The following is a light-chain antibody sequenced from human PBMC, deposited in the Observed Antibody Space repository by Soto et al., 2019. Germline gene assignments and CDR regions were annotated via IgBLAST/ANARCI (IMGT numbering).Light chain of an antibody. CDR1: SSDVGGYNY. J-gene: IGLJ2*01. V-gene: IGLV2-14*01. CDR2: DVS. Sequence: QSALTQPASVSGSPGQSLTISCTGTSSDVGGYNYVSWYQQHPGKAPKLMIYDVSNRPSGVSNRFSGSKSANTASLTISGLQDEDEADYYCSSYTGSSTYVVFGGGTKLTVL. CDR3: SSYTGSSTYVV.